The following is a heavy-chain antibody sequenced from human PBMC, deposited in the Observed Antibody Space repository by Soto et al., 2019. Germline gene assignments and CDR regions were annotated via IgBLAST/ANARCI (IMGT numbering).Heavy chain of an antibody. Sequence: QVQLVESGGGVVQPGRSPRLSCAASGFTFSNFGMHWVRQAPGKGLEWVAAISSDGGDKYYSHSVKDRFTVSRDNSRNTLFLQMNSLRVEDTAVYYCVKGSDVARQELDRWGQGILVNVSS. V-gene: IGHV3-30*18. J-gene: IGHJ5*02. CDR1: GFTFSNFG. CDR2: ISSDGGDK. CDR3: VKGSDVARQELDR. D-gene: IGHD2-15*01.